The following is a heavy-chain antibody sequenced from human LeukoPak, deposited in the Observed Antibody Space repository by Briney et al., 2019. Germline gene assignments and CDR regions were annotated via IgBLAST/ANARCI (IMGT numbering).Heavy chain of an antibody. D-gene: IGHD2-21*01. CDR2: INHSGST. CDR3: CLGGDFDY. CDR1: GGSFSTYY. J-gene: IGHJ4*02. V-gene: IGHV4-34*01. Sequence: SSETLSLTCAVYGGSFSTYYWSWIRQPPGKGLEWIGEINHSGSTNYNPSLKSRVTLSVDTSKNQFSLKVSSVTAADTAVYYCCLGGDFDYWGQGTLVTVSS.